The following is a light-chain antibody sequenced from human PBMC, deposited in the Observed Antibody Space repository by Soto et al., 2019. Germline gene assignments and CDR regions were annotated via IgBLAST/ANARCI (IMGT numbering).Light chain of an antibody. J-gene: IGLJ1*01. CDR2: TVS. CDR3: SSFTTASTYV. Sequence: QSALTQPASVSGSPGQSITISCTGTSSDVGANIFVSWYQQHPGKVPKLMIYTVSSRPSGVSQRFSGSKSGNTASLTISGRQAEDEADYYCSSFTTASTYVFGTGTKLTVL. V-gene: IGLV2-14*01. CDR1: SSDVGANIF.